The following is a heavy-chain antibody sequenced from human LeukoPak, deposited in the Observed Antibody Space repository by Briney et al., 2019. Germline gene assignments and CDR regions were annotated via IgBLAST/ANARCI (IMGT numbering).Heavy chain of an antibody. V-gene: IGHV5-51*01. J-gene: IGHJ5*02. Sequence: GESLKISCKGSGYSFTSYWIGWVRQMPGKGLEWMGIIYPGDSDTRYSPSFQGQVTISADKSISTAYLQWSSLKASDTAMYYCARQGALGYCSGGSCYGWFDPWGQGTPVTVSS. CDR2: IYPGDSDT. CDR3: ARQGALGYCSGGSCYGWFDP. CDR1: GYSFTSYW. D-gene: IGHD2-15*01.